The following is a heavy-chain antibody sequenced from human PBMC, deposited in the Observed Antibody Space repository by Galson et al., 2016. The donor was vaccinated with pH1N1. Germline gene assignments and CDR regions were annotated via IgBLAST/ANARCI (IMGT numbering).Heavy chain of an antibody. D-gene: IGHD5-12*01. CDR3: ARGSGYSGYDPEYYFDY. Sequence: SVKVSCKASGYTFTGYYMHWVRQAPGQGLEWMGWINPNSGGRNYAQKFQGRVTMTRDTSISTAYMELSRLRSDTAVYSCARGSGYSGYDPEYYFDYWGQGTLVTVSS. CDR2: INPNSGGR. V-gene: IGHV1-2*02. J-gene: IGHJ4*02. CDR1: GYTFTGYY.